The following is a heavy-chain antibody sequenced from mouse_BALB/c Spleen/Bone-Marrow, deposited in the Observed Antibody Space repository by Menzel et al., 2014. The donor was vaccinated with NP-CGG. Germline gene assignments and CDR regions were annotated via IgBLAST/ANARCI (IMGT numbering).Heavy chain of an antibody. Sequence: EVKLVESGAELVKPGASVKLSCTASGFNIKDTYMHWVKQRPEQGLEWIGRIDPSNGNTKYDPKFQGKATITADTPSNTAYLQLSSLTSEDTAVYYCASYYYGSSLFAYWGQGTLVTVSA. D-gene: IGHD1-1*01. CDR3: ASYYYGSSLFAY. J-gene: IGHJ3*01. CDR2: IDPSNGNT. CDR1: GFNIKDTY. V-gene: IGHV14-3*02.